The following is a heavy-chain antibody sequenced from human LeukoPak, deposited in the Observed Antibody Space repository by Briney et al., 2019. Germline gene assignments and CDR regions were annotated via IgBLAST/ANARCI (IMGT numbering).Heavy chain of an antibody. Sequence: ASVKVSCKASGYTFTGYYMHWVRQAPGQGLEWMGWINPNSGGTNYAQKFQGRVTMTRDTSISTAYMELSRLRSDDTAVYYCARDLKDFWSGYYTEGDPWGQGTLVTVSS. V-gene: IGHV1-2*02. CDR3: ARDLKDFWSGYYTEGDP. J-gene: IGHJ5*02. CDR2: INPNSGGT. CDR1: GYTFTGYY. D-gene: IGHD3-3*01.